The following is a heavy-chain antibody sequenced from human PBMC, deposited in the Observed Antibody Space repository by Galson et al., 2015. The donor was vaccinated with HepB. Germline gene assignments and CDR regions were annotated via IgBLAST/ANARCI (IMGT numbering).Heavy chain of an antibody. CDR2: VNTYNGDT. Sequence: SVKVSCKASDYTFTKHTINWVRPAPGQGLEWMGRVNTYNGDTIYAQKFQARATMTADTSTSTAYMEFGSLEYDDTVTYYCARGGMATIGGPTFDSWGQGTLVTVSS. CDR1: DYTFTKHT. J-gene: IGHJ4*02. V-gene: IGHV1-18*01. CDR3: ARGGMATIGGPTFDS. D-gene: IGHD5-24*01.